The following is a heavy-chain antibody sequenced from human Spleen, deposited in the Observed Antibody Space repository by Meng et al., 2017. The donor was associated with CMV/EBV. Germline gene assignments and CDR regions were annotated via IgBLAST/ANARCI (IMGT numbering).Heavy chain of an antibody. J-gene: IGHJ3*02. Sequence: ASVKVSCKASGYTFTGYYMHWVRQAPGQGLEWMGWINPSSGGTNYAQKFQGRVTMTRDTSISTAYMELSRLRSDDTAVYYCARAKIFGVVTDAFDIWGQGTMVTVSS. V-gene: IGHV1-2*02. CDR3: ARAKIFGVVTDAFDI. D-gene: IGHD3-3*01. CDR1: GYTFTGYY. CDR2: INPSSGGT.